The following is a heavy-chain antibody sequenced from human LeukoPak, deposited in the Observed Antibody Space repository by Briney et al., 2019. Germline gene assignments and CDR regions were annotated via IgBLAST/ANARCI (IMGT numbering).Heavy chain of an antibody. CDR1: GFPFSSYS. J-gene: IGHJ4*02. Sequence: GGSLRLSCAASGFPFSSYSMNWVRQAPGKGLEWVSYISSSSSTIYYADSVKGRFTISRDNAKNSLYLQMNSLRAEDTAVYYCAREVGAINYWGQGVLVTVSS. CDR2: ISSSSSTI. V-gene: IGHV3-48*04. CDR3: AREVGAINY. D-gene: IGHD1-26*01.